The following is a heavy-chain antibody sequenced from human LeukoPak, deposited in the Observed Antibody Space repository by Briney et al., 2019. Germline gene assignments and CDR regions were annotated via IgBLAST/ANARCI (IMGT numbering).Heavy chain of an antibody. J-gene: IGHJ6*02. Sequence: GGSLRLSCAASGFTFSSYWMSWVRQAPGKGLEWVSIIYSGGSTYYADSVKGRFTISRDHSKNTLYLQMNSLRAEDTAVYYCARDYYYYAMDVWGQGTTVTVSS. V-gene: IGHV3-53*01. CDR2: IYSGGST. CDR3: ARDYYYYAMDV. CDR1: GFTFSSYW.